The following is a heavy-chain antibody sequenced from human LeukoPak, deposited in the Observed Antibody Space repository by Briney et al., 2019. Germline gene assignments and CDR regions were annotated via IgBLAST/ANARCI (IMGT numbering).Heavy chain of an antibody. D-gene: IGHD3-22*01. J-gene: IGHJ5*02. CDR1: GGSISSSSYY. CDR3: ARHYYDSSGYPEVIDP. V-gene: IGHV4-39*01. CDR2: IYYSGST. Sequence: SETLSLTCTVSGGSISSSSYYWGWIRQPPGKGLEWIGSIYYSGSTYYNPSLKSRVTISVDTFKNQFSLKLSSVTAADTAVYYCARHYYDSSGYPEVIDPWGQGTLVTVSS.